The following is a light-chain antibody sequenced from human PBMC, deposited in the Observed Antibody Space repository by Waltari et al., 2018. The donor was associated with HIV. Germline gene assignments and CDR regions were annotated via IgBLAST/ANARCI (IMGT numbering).Light chain of an antibody. J-gene: IGLJ3*02. V-gene: IGLV2-23*01. CDR2: EGT. CDR1: SSDVGSYNL. Sequence: QSALTQPASVSGSPGQSITISCTGTSSDVGSYNLVSWYQQHPGKAPKFIIYEGTKRPSGVSHRFSGSKSDNTASLTISGLQAEDEADYHCCSYAANNTLLFGGGTKLTVL. CDR3: CSYAANNTLL.